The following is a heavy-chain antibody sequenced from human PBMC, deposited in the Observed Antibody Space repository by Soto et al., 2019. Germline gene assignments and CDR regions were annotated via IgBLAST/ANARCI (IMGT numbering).Heavy chain of an antibody. CDR3: ARGSTGYSSSWYRY. D-gene: IGHD6-13*01. CDR1: GGSISSYY. V-gene: IGHV4-59*08. CDR2: IYNSGST. Sequence: QVQLQESGPGLVKPSETLSLTCTVSGGSISSYYWSWIRQPPGKGLEWIGYIYNSGSTNYNPSLKCRVTIAVDTSKNQFSLKLSSVTAADTAVYYCARGSTGYSSSWYRYWGQGTLVTVSS. J-gene: IGHJ4*02.